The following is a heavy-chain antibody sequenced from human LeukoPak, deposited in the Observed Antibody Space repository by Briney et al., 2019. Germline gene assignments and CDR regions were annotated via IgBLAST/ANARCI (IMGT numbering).Heavy chain of an antibody. CDR2: ISSSSSYI. D-gene: IGHD1-1*01. J-gene: IGHJ6*02. CDR3: ARRYHWGYYYYGMDV. Sequence: AGGSLRLSCAASGFTFRSYSMNWVRQAPGKGLDWVSSISSSSSYIYYADSVKGRFTISRDNAKNSLYLQMNSLRAEDTAVYYCARRYHWGYYYYGMDVWGQGTTVTVSS. V-gene: IGHV3-21*01. CDR1: GFTFRSYS.